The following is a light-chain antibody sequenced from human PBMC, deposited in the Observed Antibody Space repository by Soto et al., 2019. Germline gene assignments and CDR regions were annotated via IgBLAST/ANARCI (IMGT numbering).Light chain of an antibody. CDR3: SCYTGGSRPFV. J-gene: IGLJ3*02. CDR1: SSDVGGYNY. Sequence: QSVLTQPASVSGSPGQSITISCTGTSSDVGGYNYVSWYQQHPGKAPKLMIYEVSNRPSGVSNRFSGSKSGNTASLTISGRQAGEEADDYCSCYTGGSRPFVFGGGTQLPVL. V-gene: IGLV2-14*01. CDR2: EVS.